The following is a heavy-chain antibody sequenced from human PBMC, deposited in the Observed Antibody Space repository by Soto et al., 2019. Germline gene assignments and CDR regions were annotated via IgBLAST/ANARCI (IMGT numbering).Heavy chain of an antibody. J-gene: IGHJ6*02. V-gene: IGHV4-39*01. Sequence: SEALSLTCTVSGGSIRSSIYYWGWIRQPPGKGLEWIGSIYYSGSTYYNPSLKGRVTISVDSSKNQFSLKLSSVTAADTAVYYCARHYGYGSGSYYYYYGMDVWGQGTTVTVSS. D-gene: IGHD3-10*01. CDR2: IYYSGST. CDR1: GGSIRSSIYY. CDR3: ARHYGYGSGSYYYYYGMDV.